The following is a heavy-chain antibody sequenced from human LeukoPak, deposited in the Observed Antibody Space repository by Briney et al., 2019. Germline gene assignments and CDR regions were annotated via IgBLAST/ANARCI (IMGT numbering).Heavy chain of an antibody. J-gene: IGHJ4*02. CDR1: GFTFDDYA. Sequence: GGSLRLSCAASGFTFDDYAMHWVRQAPGKGLEWVSGISWNSGSIGYADSVKGRFTISRDNAKNSLYLQMNSLRAEDTALYYCAKDSRPLLPYVWGSPDYWGQGTLVTVSS. D-gene: IGHD3-16*01. V-gene: IGHV3-9*01. CDR3: AKDSRPLLPYVWGSPDY. CDR2: ISWNSGSI.